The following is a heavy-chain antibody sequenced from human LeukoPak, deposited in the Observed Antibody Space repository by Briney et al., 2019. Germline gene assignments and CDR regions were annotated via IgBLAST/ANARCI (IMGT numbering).Heavy chain of an antibody. D-gene: IGHD6-19*01. V-gene: IGHV1-2*02. CDR1: GYTFTGYY. CDR2: INLNSGGT. CDR3: ASSSDPWLVY. Sequence: ASVKVSCKASGYTFTGYYMHWVRQAPGQGLEWMGWINLNSGGTNYAQKFQYRVTMTRDTSISTAYMELSRLRSDDTAVYYCASSSDPWLVYWGQGTLVTVSS. J-gene: IGHJ4*02.